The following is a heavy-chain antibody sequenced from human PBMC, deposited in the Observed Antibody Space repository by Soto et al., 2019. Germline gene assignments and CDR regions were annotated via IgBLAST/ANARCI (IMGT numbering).Heavy chain of an antibody. J-gene: IGHJ6*03. CDR3: ARGRGPPDSSSPVRGYYYYYYMDV. D-gene: IGHD6-6*01. V-gene: IGHV1-8*01. Sequence: ASVKVSCKASGYTFTSYDINWVRQATGQGLEWMGWMNPNSGNTGYAQKFQGRVTMTRNISISTAYMELSSLGSEDTAVYYCARGRGPPDSSSPVRGYYYYYYMDVWGKGTTVTVSS. CDR2: MNPNSGNT. CDR1: GYTFTSYD.